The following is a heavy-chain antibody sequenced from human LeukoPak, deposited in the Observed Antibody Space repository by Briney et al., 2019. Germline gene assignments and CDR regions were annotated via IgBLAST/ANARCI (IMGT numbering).Heavy chain of an antibody. CDR2: ISAYNGNT. D-gene: IGHD3-10*01. CDR1: GYTFTSYG. J-gene: IGHJ5*02. CDR3: ARDLVVRGLRPNWFDP. V-gene: IGHV1-18*01. Sequence: ASVKVSCKASGYTFTSYGISCVRQAPGQGLEWMGWISAYNGNTNYAQKLQGRVTMTTDTSTSTAYMELRSLRPDDTAVYYCARDLVVRGLRPNWFDPWGQGTLVTVSS.